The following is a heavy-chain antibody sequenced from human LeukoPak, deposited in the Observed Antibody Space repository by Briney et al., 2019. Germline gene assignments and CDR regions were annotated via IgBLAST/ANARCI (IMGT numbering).Heavy chain of an antibody. J-gene: IGHJ2*01. D-gene: IGHD3-22*01. CDR1: GGSMFSYY. CDR3: ARRAYYDSSGYHPTSGYFDL. CDR2: IYSNGIT. Sequence: SETLSLTCSVSGGSMFSYYWNWLRQSPGKGLEWIGYIYSNGITNYSPSLRSRGTISFATSRNQFSLRLTSVTAADTAIYYCARRAYYDSSGYHPTSGYFDLWGRGTLVTVSS. V-gene: IGHV4-4*08.